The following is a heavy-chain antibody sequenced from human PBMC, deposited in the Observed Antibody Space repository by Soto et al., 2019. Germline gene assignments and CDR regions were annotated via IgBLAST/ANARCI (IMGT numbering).Heavy chain of an antibody. D-gene: IGHD3-22*01. V-gene: IGHV1-2*02. CDR3: ARDSGYDTTGYSPFDE. J-gene: IGHJ4*02. CDR1: GYTFNNHI. Sequence: ASVKVSCKTSGYTFNNHIIHWVRQVPGQRLEWMGWIKPYSGDTGYAQKFQGRVTLTGATTISTVYVELNSLESDDTAVYFCARDSGYDTTGYSPFDEWGQGALVTVSS. CDR2: IKPYSGDT.